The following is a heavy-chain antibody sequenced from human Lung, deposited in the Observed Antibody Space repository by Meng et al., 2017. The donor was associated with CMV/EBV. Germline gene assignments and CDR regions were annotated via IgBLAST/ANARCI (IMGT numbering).Heavy chain of an antibody. CDR2: ISAYNGRT. CDR3: SRGGYSDYAVRGRGYYYGMDV. V-gene: IGHV1-18*01. CDR1: GYTFISYG. Sequence: ASVKVSCKASGYTFISYGISWVRQAPGQGLEWMGWISAYNGRTNYAQKFQGRVTMTTDASTNTAYTELRSLRSDDTAVYFCSRGGYSDYAVRGRGYYYGMDVWGQGTTVTVSS. J-gene: IGHJ6*01. D-gene: IGHD5-12*01.